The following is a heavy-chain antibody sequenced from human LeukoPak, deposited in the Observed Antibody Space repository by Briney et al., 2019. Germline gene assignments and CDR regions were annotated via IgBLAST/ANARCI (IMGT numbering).Heavy chain of an antibody. CDR1: GFTFSSYG. Sequence: TGGSLRLSCAASGFTFSSYGMHWVRQAPGKGLEWVAFIRYDGSNKYYADSVKGRFTISRDNSKNTLYLQMNSLGAEDTAVYYCAKEGAAIFGVVIRHDYWGQGTLVTVSS. J-gene: IGHJ4*02. CDR2: IRYDGSNK. V-gene: IGHV3-30*02. D-gene: IGHD3-3*01. CDR3: AKEGAAIFGVVIRHDY.